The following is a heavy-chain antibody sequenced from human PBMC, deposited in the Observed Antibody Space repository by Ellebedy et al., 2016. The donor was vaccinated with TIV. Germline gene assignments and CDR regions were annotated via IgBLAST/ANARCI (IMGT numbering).Heavy chain of an antibody. CDR1: GFTFSNYG. D-gene: IGHD4-11*01. J-gene: IGHJ6*02. V-gene: IGHV3-30*03. CDR3: ARGATVENYYYYGMDV. Sequence: GESLKISCAASGFTFSNYGMHWVRQAPGKGLEWVAVISYDGSNKYYADSVKGRFTISRDNSKNTLYLQMNSLRAEDTAVYYCARGATVENYYYYGMDVWGQGTTVTVSS. CDR2: ISYDGSNK.